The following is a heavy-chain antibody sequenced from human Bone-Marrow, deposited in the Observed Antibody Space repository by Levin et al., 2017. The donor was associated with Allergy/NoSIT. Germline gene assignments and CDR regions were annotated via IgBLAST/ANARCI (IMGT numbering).Heavy chain of an antibody. CDR1: GFTFSNAW. V-gene: IGHV3-15*01. J-gene: IGHJ4*02. CDR3: TTEEWLFFRYFDY. D-gene: IGHD3-3*01. Sequence: SGGSLRLSCAASGFTFSNAWMSWVRQAPGKGLEWVGRIKSKTDGGTTDYAAPVKGRFTISRDDSKNTLYLQMNSLKTEDTAVYYCTTEEWLFFRYFDYWGQGTLVTVSS. CDR2: IKSKTDGGTT.